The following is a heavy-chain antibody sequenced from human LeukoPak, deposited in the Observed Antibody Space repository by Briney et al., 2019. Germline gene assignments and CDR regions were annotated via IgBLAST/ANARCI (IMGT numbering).Heavy chain of an antibody. CDR1: GGSISSYY. CDR2: IYYSGST. D-gene: IGHD3-3*01. CDR3: ARGWNYDFWSGYLADYYYYGMDV. V-gene: IGHV4-59*01. Sequence: PSETLSLTCTVSGGSISSYYWSWIRQPPGKGLEWIGYIYYSGSTNYNPSLKSRVTISVDMSKNQFSLKLSSVTAADTAVYYCARGWNYDFWSGYLADYYYYGMDVWGQGTTVTVSS. J-gene: IGHJ6*02.